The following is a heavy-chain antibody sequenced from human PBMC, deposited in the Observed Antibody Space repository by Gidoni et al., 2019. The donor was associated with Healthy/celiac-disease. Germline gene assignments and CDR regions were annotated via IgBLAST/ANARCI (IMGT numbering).Heavy chain of an antibody. CDR3: ARDRCSSTSCYSRPGVFDY. V-gene: IGHV3-11*06. Sequence: QVQLVESGGGLVKPGGSLRLSCAASGFTFSAYYLSWIRQAPGKGLEWVSYISSSSSYTNYADSVKGRFTISRDNAKNSLYLQMNSLRAEDTAVYYCARDRCSSTSCYSRPGVFDYWGQGTLVTVSS. CDR2: ISSSSSYT. CDR1: GFTFSAYY. D-gene: IGHD2-2*01. J-gene: IGHJ4*02.